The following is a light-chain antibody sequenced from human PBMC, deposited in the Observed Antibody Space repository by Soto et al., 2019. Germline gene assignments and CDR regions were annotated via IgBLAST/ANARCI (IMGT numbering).Light chain of an antibody. V-gene: IGKV3-20*01. Sequence: EIVLTQSPGTLSLSPGERATLSCRASQSVSSSSLAWYQQKPGQAPRLLIYGASSRATGIPDRFSGSGSGTDFTLTISTLEPEDFAVCYCQQYGSSPYTFGQGTKLEIK. CDR2: GAS. J-gene: IGKJ2*01. CDR1: QSVSSSS. CDR3: QQYGSSPYT.